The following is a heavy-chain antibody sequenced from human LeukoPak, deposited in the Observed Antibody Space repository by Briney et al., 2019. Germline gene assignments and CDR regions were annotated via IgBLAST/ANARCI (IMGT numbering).Heavy chain of an antibody. CDR3: ARHKWTTVTKYNWFDP. CDR2: IYYSGST. V-gene: IGHV4-59*08. CDR1: GGSISSYY. J-gene: IGHJ5*02. D-gene: IGHD4-17*01. Sequence: SETLSLTCTVSGGSISSYYWSWIRQPPGKGLEWIGYIYYSGSTNYNPSLKSRVTILVDTSKNQFSLKLSSVTAADTAVYYCARHKWTTVTKYNWFDPWGQGTLVTVSS.